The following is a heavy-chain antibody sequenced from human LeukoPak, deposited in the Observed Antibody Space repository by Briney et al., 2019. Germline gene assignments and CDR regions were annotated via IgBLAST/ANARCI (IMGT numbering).Heavy chain of an antibody. V-gene: IGHV1-2*02. CDR2: INPNSGDT. Sequence: ASVKVSCTASGYTFTVYYIHWVRQAPGQGLEWMGWINPNSGDTNYAQKFQGRVTMTGDTSVTTAFMELSRLRSDDTAVYYCARIWAAVVTDYWYFDLWGRGTLVTVSS. D-gene: IGHD4-23*01. J-gene: IGHJ2*01. CDR3: ARIWAAVVTDYWYFDL. CDR1: GYTFTVYY.